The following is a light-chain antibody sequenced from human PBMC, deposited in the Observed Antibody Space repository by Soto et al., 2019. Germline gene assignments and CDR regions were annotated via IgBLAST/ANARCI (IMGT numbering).Light chain of an antibody. J-gene: IGKJ4*01. Sequence: EIVLIQSPATLSLSPGERATLSCRASQSVGSYLAWYQHKPGHAPRLLISDASNRATGIPARFSGSGSETDFTLTISSLEPEDSAVYYCQQRSNWPSLTFGGGTKVDIK. CDR2: DAS. CDR3: QQRSNWPSLT. CDR1: QSVGSY. V-gene: IGKV3-11*01.